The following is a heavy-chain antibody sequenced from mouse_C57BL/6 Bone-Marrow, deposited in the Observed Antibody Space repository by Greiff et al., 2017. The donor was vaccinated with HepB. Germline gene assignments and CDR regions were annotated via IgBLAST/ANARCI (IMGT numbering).Heavy chain of an antibody. CDR1: GYAFSSYW. CDR3: ARPPLGTTVVATGAMDY. J-gene: IGHJ4*01. D-gene: IGHD1-1*01. Sequence: QVQLKESGAELVKPGASVKISCKASGYAFSSYWMNWVKQRPGKGLEWIGQIYPGDGDTNYNGKFKGKATLTADKSSSTAYMQLSSLTSEDSAVYFCARPPLGTTVVATGAMDYWGQGTSVTVSS. V-gene: IGHV1-80*01. CDR2: IYPGDGDT.